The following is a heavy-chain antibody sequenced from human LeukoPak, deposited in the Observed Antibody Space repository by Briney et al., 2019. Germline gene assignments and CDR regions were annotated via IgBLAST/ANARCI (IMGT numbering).Heavy chain of an antibody. J-gene: IGHJ4*02. CDR2: ISYDGSNK. D-gene: IGHD3-22*01. CDR1: GFTFSSYA. V-gene: IGHV3-30-3*01. Sequence: SGRSLRLPCAASGFTFSSYAMHWVRQAPGKGLEWVAVISYDGSNKYYADSVKGRFTISRDNSKNTLYLQMNSLRAEDTAVYYCARGGPGSITMIVVVIKYYFDYWGQGTLVIVSS. CDR3: ARGGPGSITMIVVVIKYYFDY.